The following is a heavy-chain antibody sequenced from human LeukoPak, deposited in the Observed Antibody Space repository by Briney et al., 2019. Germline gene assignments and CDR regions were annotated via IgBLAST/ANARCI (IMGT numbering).Heavy chain of an antibody. CDR2: TYYRSKWYN. CDR3: ERDVSGRYDY. D-gene: IGHD3-10*01. V-gene: IGHV6-1*01. Sequence: SQTLSPTCAISGDSVSSNSDTWNWLRQSPSRGLEWLGRTYYRSKWYNDYVVSVNSRITINPDTSKNQFSLHLNFVTPEDTAIYYCERDVSGRYDYWGQGTLVTVSS. CDR1: GDSVSSNSDT. J-gene: IGHJ4*02.